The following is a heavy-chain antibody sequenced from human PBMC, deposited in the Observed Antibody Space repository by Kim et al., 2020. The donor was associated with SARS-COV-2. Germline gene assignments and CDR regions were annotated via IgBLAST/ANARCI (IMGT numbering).Heavy chain of an antibody. CDR3: AKDLIAAAGTYYYYYGMDV. V-gene: IGHV3-23*01. CDR1: GFTFSSYA. CDR2: ISGSGGST. D-gene: IGHD6-13*01. Sequence: GGSLRLSCAASGFTFSSYAMSWVRQAPGKGLEWVSAISGSGGSTYYVDSVKGRFTISRDNSKNTLYLQMNSLRAEDTAVYYCAKDLIAAAGTYYYYYGMDVWGQGTTVTVSS. J-gene: IGHJ6*02.